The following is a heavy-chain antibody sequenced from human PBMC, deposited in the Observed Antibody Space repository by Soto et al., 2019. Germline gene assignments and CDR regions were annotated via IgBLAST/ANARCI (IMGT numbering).Heavy chain of an antibody. J-gene: IGHJ4*02. Sequence: EVQLVESGGGLIQPGGSLRLSCAASGFTVGSNYMTWVRQAPRKGLEWVSAIYSDGNTYYADSVKGRFTISRDNSKNTLFLQMNSLRAEDTAVYYCARYSNSWYAYFDYWGRGTLVTVSS. CDR3: ARYSNSWYAYFDY. CDR1: GFTVGSNY. V-gene: IGHV3-53*01. CDR2: IYSDGNT. D-gene: IGHD6-13*01.